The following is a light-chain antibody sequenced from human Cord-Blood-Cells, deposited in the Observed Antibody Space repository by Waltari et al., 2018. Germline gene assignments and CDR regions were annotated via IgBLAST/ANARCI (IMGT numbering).Light chain of an antibody. V-gene: IGLV3-19*01. Sequence: SSELPQDPAVSVALGQTVRITCQGDSLRSYYASWYQQKPGQAPGLVIYGKNNRPSGIPDRFSGSSSGNTASLTIAGAQAEDEADYYCNSRDSSGNHWVFGGGTKLTVL. J-gene: IGLJ3*02. CDR3: NSRDSSGNHWV. CDR2: GKN. CDR1: SLRSYY.